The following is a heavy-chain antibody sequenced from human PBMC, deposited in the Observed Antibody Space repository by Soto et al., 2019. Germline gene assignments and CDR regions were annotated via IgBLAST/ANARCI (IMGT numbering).Heavy chain of an antibody. CDR1: GFIFSSHW. V-gene: IGHV3-7*01. D-gene: IGHD6-6*01. J-gene: IGHJ6*02. Sequence: GGSLRLSCAALGFIFSSHWMSWVRQAPGKGLEWVATIKQDGSERNYVDSVKGRFTISRDNAKNSLYLQMSSLRGEDTAVYYCARDDGIATRRYYYYYHMDVWGQGTTVTVSS. CDR2: IKQDGSER. CDR3: ARDDGIATRRYYYYYHMDV.